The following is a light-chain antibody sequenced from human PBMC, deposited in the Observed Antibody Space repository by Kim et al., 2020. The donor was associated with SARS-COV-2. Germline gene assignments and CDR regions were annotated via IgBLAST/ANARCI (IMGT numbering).Light chain of an antibody. J-gene: IGKJ2*01. Sequence: LSLSPGERATLSCRASQSVTTYLAWFQQKPGQAPRLLIYDASNRATGIPARFSGGGSGTDFTLTISSLEPEDFAIYYCQQRANWYTFGQGTKLEI. CDR1: QSVTTY. CDR3: QQRANWYT. V-gene: IGKV3-11*01. CDR2: DAS.